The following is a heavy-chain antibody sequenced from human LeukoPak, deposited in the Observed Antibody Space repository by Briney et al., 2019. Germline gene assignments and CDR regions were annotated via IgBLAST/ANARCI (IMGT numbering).Heavy chain of an antibody. Sequence: PSETLSLTCTVSGGSISSSSYYWGWIRQPPGKGLEWIGSIYYSGSTYYNPSLKSRVTISVDTSKNQFSLKLSSVTAADTAVYYCASEDIVLMVYAIGPYFDYWGQGTLVTVSS. V-gene: IGHV4-39*07. CDR3: ASEDIVLMVYAIGPYFDY. CDR1: GGSISSSSYY. D-gene: IGHD2-8*01. J-gene: IGHJ4*02. CDR2: IYYSGST.